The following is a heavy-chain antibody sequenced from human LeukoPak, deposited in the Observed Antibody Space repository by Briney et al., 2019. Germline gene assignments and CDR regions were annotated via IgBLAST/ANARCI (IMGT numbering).Heavy chain of an antibody. V-gene: IGHV4-34*01. Sequence: SENLSLTCAVYGGSFSGYYWSWIRQPPGKGLEWIGEINHSGSTNYNPSLKSRVTISVDTSKNQFSLKLSSVTAADTAVYYCARDRVVVVAAMVIYYGMDVWGQGTTVTVSS. CDR1: GGSFSGYY. J-gene: IGHJ6*02. CDR3: ARDRVVVVAAMVIYYGMDV. CDR2: INHSGST. D-gene: IGHD2-15*01.